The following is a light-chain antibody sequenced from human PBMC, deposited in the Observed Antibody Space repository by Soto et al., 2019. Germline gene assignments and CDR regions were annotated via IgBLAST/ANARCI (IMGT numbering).Light chain of an antibody. CDR2: EVS. J-gene: IGLJ3*02. CDR1: SSDVGGYNY. V-gene: IGLV2-14*01. CDR3: SSYTSSSTPLV. Sequence: QSALTQPASVSGTPGQSITISCTGTSSDVGGYNYVSWYQQHPGKAPKLMIYEVSNRPSGVSNRFSGSNAGNTASLTISGLQAEDEAYYYCSSYTSSSTPLVFGGGTKVTVL.